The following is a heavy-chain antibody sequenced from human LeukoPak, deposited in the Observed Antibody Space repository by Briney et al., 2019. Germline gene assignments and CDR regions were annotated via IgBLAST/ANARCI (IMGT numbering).Heavy chain of an antibody. CDR1: VYTLTELS. J-gene: IGHJ3*02. D-gene: IGHD3-3*01. Sequence: GSVRVSCMVSVYTLTELSMHSVRPAPGKGLEWMGGFDAEDGDTTYAQKFQGRVTMTEDTSTDTAHMELSSLRSEDTAVYYCATVPTIFGDAFDIWGQGTMVTVSS. CDR2: FDAEDGDT. V-gene: IGHV1-24*01. CDR3: ATVPTIFGDAFDI.